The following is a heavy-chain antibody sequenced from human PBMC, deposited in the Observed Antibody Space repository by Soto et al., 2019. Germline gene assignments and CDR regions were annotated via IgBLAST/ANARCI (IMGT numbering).Heavy chain of an antibody. D-gene: IGHD1-26*01. Sequence: GASVKVSCKASGYAFTSYYMHWVRQAPGQGLEWMGIINPSGGSTSYAQKFQGRVTMTRDTSTSTVYMELSSLRSEDTAVYYCARDSGSYYLEHDAFDIWGQGTMVPSPQ. V-gene: IGHV1-46*01. CDR1: GYAFTSYY. J-gene: IGHJ3*02. CDR3: ARDSGSYYLEHDAFDI. CDR2: INPSGGST.